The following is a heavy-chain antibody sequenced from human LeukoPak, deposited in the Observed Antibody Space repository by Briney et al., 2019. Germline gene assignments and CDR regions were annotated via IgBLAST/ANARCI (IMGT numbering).Heavy chain of an antibody. CDR3: AREHAYYGSAPCN. CDR2: INHSGST. J-gene: IGHJ4*02. V-gene: IGHV4-34*01. Sequence: SETLSLTCAVYGGSFSSYYWSWIRQPPGKGLEWIGEINHSGSTNYNPSLKSRVTISVDTSKNQFSLKLSSVTAADTAVYYCAREHAYYGSAPCNWGEGTLVTVSS. D-gene: IGHD3-10*01. CDR1: GGSFSSYY.